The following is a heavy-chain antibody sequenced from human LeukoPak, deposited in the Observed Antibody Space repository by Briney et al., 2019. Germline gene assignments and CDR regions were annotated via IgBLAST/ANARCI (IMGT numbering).Heavy chain of an antibody. D-gene: IGHD5-18*01. CDR2: IIPIFGTA. CDR1: GGTFSSYA. Sequence: ASVKVSCMASGGTFSSYAISWVRQAPGEGLEWMGGIIPIFGTANYAQKFQGRVTITADKSTSTAYMELSSLRSEDTAVYYCASPRRDTAMARAFDIWGQGTMVTVSS. V-gene: IGHV1-69*06. CDR3: ASPRRDTAMARAFDI. J-gene: IGHJ3*02.